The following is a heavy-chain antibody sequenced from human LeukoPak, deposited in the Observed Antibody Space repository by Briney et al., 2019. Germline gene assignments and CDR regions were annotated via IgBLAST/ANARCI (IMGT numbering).Heavy chain of an antibody. CDR1: GYTFPNYD. D-gene: IGHD3-16*02. CDR2: MNPNTGNT. J-gene: IGHJ5*02. V-gene: IGHV1-8*03. CDR3: ARGHVIPGENWLDP. Sequence: GASVKVSCKASGYTFPNYDIYWVRHAAGQGLEWMGWMNPNTGNTITAQKFQARVTFSSDTSITTACMELSSLTSDDTAVYYCARGHVIPGENWLDPWGQGTLVTVSS.